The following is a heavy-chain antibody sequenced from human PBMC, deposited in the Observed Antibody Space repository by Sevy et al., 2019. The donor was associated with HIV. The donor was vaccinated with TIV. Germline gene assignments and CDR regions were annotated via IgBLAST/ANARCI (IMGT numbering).Heavy chain of an antibody. CDR1: GVSVSSDTYY. D-gene: IGHD3-22*01. Sequence: SETLSLTCAVSGVSVSSDTYYWSWMRQPPGKGLEWIGYVYNTGSTNYSPSFKSRVTISVDTSKNQFSLRLFSVAAADTAVYYCAREPYFFDKSGYYWDYWGQGALVTVSS. V-gene: IGHV4-61*01. CDR3: AREPYFFDKSGYYWDY. J-gene: IGHJ4*02. CDR2: VYNTGST.